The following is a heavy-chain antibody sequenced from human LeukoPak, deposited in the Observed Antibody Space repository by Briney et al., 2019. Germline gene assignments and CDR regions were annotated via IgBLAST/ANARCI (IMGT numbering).Heavy chain of an antibody. V-gene: IGHV4-34*01. Sequence: SETLSLTCAVYGGSFSGYYWSWIRQPPGKGLEWIGEINHSGSTNYNPSLKSRVTISVDTSKNQFSLKLSSVTAADTAVYYCARGLRPRIAASYYYGMDVWGQGTTVTVSS. CDR1: GGSFSGYY. CDR2: INHSGST. D-gene: IGHD6-13*01. J-gene: IGHJ6*02. CDR3: ARGLRPRIAASYYYGMDV.